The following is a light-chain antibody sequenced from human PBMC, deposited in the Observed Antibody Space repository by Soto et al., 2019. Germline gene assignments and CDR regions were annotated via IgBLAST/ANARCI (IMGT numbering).Light chain of an antibody. CDR2: KAS. CDR3: QQYNTYPLT. J-gene: IGKJ4*01. CDR1: QSISTW. V-gene: IGKV1-5*03. Sequence: DIQMTQSPSTLSASVGDRVTITCRASQSISTWLAWYQQKPGKAPKLLIYKASSLEGGVPSRFSGSGSGTEFNITISSLQPDDFATYYCQQYNTYPLTFGGGITVDIE.